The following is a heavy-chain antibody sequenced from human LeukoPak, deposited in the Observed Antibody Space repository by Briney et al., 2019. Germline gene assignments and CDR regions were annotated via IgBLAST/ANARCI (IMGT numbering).Heavy chain of an antibody. V-gene: IGHV1-46*01. CDR1: GYTFTSYY. J-gene: IGHJ4*01. CDR2: INPSGGST. CDR3: ARPGYSNYPDY. Sequence: ASVKVSCKASGYTFTSYYMHWVRQAPGQGLEWMGIINPSGGSTSYAQKFQGRVTMTRDMSTSTVYMELSSLRSEDTAVYYCARPGYSNYPDYWGQEPWSPSPQ. D-gene: IGHD4-11*01.